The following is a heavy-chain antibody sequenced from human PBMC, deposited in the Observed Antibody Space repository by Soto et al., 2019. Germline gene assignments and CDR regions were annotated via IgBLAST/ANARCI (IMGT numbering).Heavy chain of an antibody. D-gene: IGHD2-21*01. V-gene: IGHV4-31*03. J-gene: IGHJ4*02. CDR3: ARCLSVILFDN. CDR1: GGSISTGGYY. CDR2: IYYSGST. Sequence: QVQLQESGPGLVKPSLTLSITCTVSGGSISTGGYYWTWIRQHPGKGLEWSGYIYYSGSTYYNPSLKNRVTISVDTSKNQFTLKQSSVKAADTAVYYFARCLSVILFDNRGQGTLVTVTS.